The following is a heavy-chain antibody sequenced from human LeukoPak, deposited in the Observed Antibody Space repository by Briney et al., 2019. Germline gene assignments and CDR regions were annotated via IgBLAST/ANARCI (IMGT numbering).Heavy chain of an antibody. CDR1: GFTFSNYG. CDR3: AKKTIVGATVDAFDI. D-gene: IGHD1-26*01. J-gene: IGHJ3*02. CDR2: IRYVVFNK. V-gene: IGHV3-30*02. Sequence: GGCLRLSCAESGFTFSNYGTHWVRPAPDTGRGCGASIRYVVFNKYYADSLKGRFTISRDNSKNTLYLQMNSLRAEDTAVYYCAKKTIVGATVDAFDIWGQGTMVIVSS.